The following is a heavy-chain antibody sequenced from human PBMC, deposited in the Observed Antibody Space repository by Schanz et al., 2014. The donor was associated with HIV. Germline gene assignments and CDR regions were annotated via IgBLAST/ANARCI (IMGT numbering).Heavy chain of an antibody. CDR3: AKDRNYYESKYRGKGNYYYYYGMDV. V-gene: IGHV3-30*18. Sequence: QVQLMESGGGVVQPGTPLKLSCVGSGFTFNSYGMHWVRQAPGKGLEWVAVTSYDGTKKHYADSVKGRFTISRDNSKNSLSLLIKSLRAEDAAVYYCAKDRNYYESKYRGKGNYYYYYGMDVWGQGTTVTVSS. J-gene: IGHJ6*02. CDR2: TSYDGTKK. D-gene: IGHD3-22*01. CDR1: GFTFNSYG.